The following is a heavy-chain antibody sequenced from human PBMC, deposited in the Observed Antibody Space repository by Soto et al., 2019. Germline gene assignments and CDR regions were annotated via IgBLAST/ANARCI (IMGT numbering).Heavy chain of an antibody. V-gene: IGHV1-18*01. CDR2: ISAYNGNT. CDR1: GYTFTSYG. CDR3: ARDSRWYYDSSGYPNDAFDI. D-gene: IGHD3-22*01. J-gene: IGHJ3*02. Sequence: ASVKVSCKASGYTFTSYGISWVRQAPGQGLEWMGWISAYNGNTNYAQKLQGRVTMTTDTSTSTAYMELRSLRSDDTAVYYCARDSRWYYDSSGYPNDAFDIWGQGTMVTVS.